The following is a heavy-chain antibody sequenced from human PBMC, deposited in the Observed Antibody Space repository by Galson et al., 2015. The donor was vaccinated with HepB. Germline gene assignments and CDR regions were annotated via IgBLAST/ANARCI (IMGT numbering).Heavy chain of an antibody. CDR2: INPRGGIA. D-gene: IGHD1-7*01. CDR1: GYTFTNYA. Sequence: SVKVSCKASGYTFTNYAMHWVRQAPGQGLEWMGMINPRGGIATYAQKFQGRAIMTRDTPTSTVYMELSSLRSEDTAVYYCARDQRPGTTSTFESWGQGTLVTVSS. V-gene: IGHV1-46*01. CDR3: ARDQRPGTTSTFES. J-gene: IGHJ4*02.